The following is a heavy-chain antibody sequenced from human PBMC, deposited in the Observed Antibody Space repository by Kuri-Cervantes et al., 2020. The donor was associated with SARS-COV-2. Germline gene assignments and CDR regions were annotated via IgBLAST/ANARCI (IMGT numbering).Heavy chain of an antibody. Sequence: GESLKISCAASGFTFSNAWMSWVRQAPGKGLEWVGRIKSKTDGGTTDYAAPVKGRFTISRDDSKNTLYLQMNSLKTEDTAVYYCTTGEGIVVAAVVYWGQGTLVTVSS. V-gene: IGHV3-15*01. CDR3: TTGEGIVVAAVVY. CDR2: IKSKTDGGTT. CDR1: GFTFSNAW. D-gene: IGHD6-19*01. J-gene: IGHJ4*02.